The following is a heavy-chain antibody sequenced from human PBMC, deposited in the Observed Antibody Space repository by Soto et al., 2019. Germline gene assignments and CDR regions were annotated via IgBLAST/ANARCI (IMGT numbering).Heavy chain of an antibody. CDR1: GFTVTNAW. J-gene: IGHJ4*02. CDR3: TTVPIGWRAPGG. CDR2: IKGKTEGGTT. V-gene: IGHV3-15*01. D-gene: IGHD3-3*01. Sequence: EVQLVESGGGLVKPGGSLRLSCAASGFTVTNAWMSWVRQAPGKGLEWVGRIKGKTEGGTTDYAAPVRGRFTMSRDDSRNTLYLQMNSLKAEDTAVYYCTTVPIGWRAPGGWGQGTLVTVSS.